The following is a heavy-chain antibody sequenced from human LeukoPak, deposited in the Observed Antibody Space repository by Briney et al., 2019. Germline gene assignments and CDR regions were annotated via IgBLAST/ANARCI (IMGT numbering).Heavy chain of an antibody. CDR1: GYTFTGYY. V-gene: IGHV1-2*02. D-gene: IGHD1-26*01. J-gene: IGHJ4*02. Sequence: ASVKVSCKASGYTFTGYYMHWVRQAPGQGLEWMGWINPNSGGTNYAQKFQGRVTMTRDTSISTAYMELSRLRSDVTAAYYCARDDTWAFDYWGQGTLVTVSS. CDR3: ARDDTWAFDY. CDR2: INPNSGGT.